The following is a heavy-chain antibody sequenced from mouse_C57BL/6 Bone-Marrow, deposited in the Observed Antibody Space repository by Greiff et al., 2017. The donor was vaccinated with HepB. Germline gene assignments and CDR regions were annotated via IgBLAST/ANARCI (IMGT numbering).Heavy chain of an antibody. CDR2: ISSGGSYT. J-gene: IGHJ1*03. V-gene: IGHV5-6*01. CDR3: SRKFYYYGSSLLYFDV. Sequence: EVHLVESGGDLVKPGGSLKLSCAASGFTFSSYGMSWVRQTPDKRLEWVATISSGGSYTYYPDSVKGRFTISRDNAKNTLYLQMSSLKSEDTAMYYCSRKFYYYGSSLLYFDVWGTGTTVTVSS. D-gene: IGHD1-1*01. CDR1: GFTFSSYG.